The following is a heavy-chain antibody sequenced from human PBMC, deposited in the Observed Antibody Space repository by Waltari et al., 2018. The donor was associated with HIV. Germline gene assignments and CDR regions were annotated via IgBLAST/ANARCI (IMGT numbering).Heavy chain of an antibody. D-gene: IGHD3-22*01. Sequence: QMQLVQSGPEVKKPGTSVKVSCKASGFTFPSYAMQWVRPARGQRLEWIGWIVVGSGNTNYAQKFQERVTITRDMSTSTAYMELSSLRSEDTAVYYCAAFFYYYDSSGYLGYWGQGTLVTVSS. J-gene: IGHJ4*02. CDR2: IVVGSGNT. CDR1: GFTFPSYA. CDR3: AAFFYYYDSSGYLGY. V-gene: IGHV1-58*02.